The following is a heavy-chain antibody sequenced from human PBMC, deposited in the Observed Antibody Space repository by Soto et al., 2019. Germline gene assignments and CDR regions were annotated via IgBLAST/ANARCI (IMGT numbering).Heavy chain of an antibody. CDR1: GGSVNSGNYY. CDR3: ARVERGTATTVVDAFDI. CDR2: MSHSGGT. V-gene: IGHV4-34*01. Sequence: QVQLQQWGAGLLKPSETLSLTCAVFGGSVNSGNYYWSWIRQPPGKGLEWIGEMSHSGGTHFNPSLKSRVTIPVETSKNQFSLKMSSVTAADTALYYCARVERGTATTVVDAFDIWGPGTMVTVSS. J-gene: IGHJ3*02. D-gene: IGHD1-1*01.